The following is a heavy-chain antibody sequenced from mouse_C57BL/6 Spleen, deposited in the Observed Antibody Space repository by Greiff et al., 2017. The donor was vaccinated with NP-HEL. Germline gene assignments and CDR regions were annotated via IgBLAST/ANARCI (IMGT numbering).Heavy chain of an antibody. J-gene: IGHJ3*01. CDR2: INPSSGYT. Sequence: QVQLKESGAELAKPGASVKLSCKASGYTFTSYWMHWVKQRPGQGLEWIGYINPSSGYTKYNQKFKDKATSTADKSSSTAYMQLSSLTYEDSAVYYCARYYGETWFAYWGQGTLVTVSA. CDR1: GYTFTSYW. D-gene: IGHD1-1*02. V-gene: IGHV1-7*01. CDR3: ARYYGETWFAY.